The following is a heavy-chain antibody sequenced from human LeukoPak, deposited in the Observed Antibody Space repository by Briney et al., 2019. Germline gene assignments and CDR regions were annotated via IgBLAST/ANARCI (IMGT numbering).Heavy chain of an antibody. CDR2: ISSSPTTI. V-gene: IGHV3-48*02. CDR1: GFTFRTYS. J-gene: IGHJ4*02. CDR3: ARGFSSGRGAFDY. Sequence: GGSLRLSCAASGFTFRTYSMNWVRHAPGKGLEWVSYISSSPTTIYYGDSVKGRFTISRDNARNSLFLQMNSLRDEDTAVYYCARGFSSGRGAFDYWGQGTLVTVSS. D-gene: IGHD6-19*01.